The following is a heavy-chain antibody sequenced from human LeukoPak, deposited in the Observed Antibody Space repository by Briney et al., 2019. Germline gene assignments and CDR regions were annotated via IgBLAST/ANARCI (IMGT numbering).Heavy chain of an antibody. CDR2: IRRDGSET. CDR1: GFTFSNYW. J-gene: IGHJ4*02. D-gene: IGHD2-15*01. CDR3: AKAPVTTCRGAFCYPFDY. Sequence: GGSLRLSCAASGFTFSNYWMTWVRRAPGKGLEWVANIRRDGSETHYVDSVMGRFTISRDNAKNSLYLQMNSLRAEDAAVYYCAKAPVTTCRGAFCYPFDYWGLGTLVTVSS. V-gene: IGHV3-7*03.